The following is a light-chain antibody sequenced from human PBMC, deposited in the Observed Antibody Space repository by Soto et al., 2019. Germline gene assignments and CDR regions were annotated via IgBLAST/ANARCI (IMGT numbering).Light chain of an antibody. CDR3: SSYTSTSTLCV. J-gene: IGLJ1*01. V-gene: IGLV2-14*01. CDR2: DVS. Sequence: QSVLTQPASVSGSPGQSITVSCTGTSSDVGGYNYVSWYQQHPGKAPKLMIYDVSNRPSGVSNRFSGSKSSNTASLTISGPQVEDEADYYCSSYTSTSTLCVFGTGTKVTVL. CDR1: SSDVGGYNY.